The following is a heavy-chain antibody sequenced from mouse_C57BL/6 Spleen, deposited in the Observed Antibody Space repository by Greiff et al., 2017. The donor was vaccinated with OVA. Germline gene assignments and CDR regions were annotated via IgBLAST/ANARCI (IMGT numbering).Heavy chain of an antibody. Sequence: EVKLQESGAELVKPGASVKLSCTASGFNIKDYYMHWVKQRTEQGLEWIGRIDPEDGETKYAPKFQGKATITADTPSNTAYLQLSSLTSEDTAVYNCARADYDGAWFAYWGQGTLVTVSA. CDR3: ARADYDGAWFAY. D-gene: IGHD2-4*01. CDR2: IDPEDGET. J-gene: IGHJ3*01. CDR1: GFNIKDYY. V-gene: IGHV14-2*01.